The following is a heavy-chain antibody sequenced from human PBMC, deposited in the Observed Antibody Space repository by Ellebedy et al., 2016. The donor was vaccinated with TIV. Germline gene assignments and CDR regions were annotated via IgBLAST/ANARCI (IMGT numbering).Heavy chain of an antibody. D-gene: IGHD3-22*01. CDR2: INASNGNK. J-gene: IGHJ5*02. CDR3: ARLCMVYDSSGYNWFDP. Sequence: AASVKVSCKASGYTFTTYAMHWVRQAPGQRLEWMGWINASNGNKKYSQKLQGRVTITRDTSASTAYMELSSLRSEDTAVYYCARLCMVYDSSGYNWFDPWGQGTLVTVSS. CDR1: GYTFTTYA. V-gene: IGHV1-3*01.